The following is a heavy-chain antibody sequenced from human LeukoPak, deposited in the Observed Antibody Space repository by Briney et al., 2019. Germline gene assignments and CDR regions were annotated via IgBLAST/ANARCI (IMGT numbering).Heavy chain of an antibody. CDR1: GFSFSSYW. D-gene: IGHD3-10*02. Sequence: GGSLRLSCAASGFSFSSYWMHWVRQAPGKGLEWVSYISSSGSTIYYADSVKGRFTISRDNAKNSLYLQMNSLRAEDTAVYYCAELGITMIGGVWGKGTTVTISS. V-gene: IGHV3-48*03. CDR2: ISSSGSTI. J-gene: IGHJ6*04. CDR3: AELGITMIGGV.